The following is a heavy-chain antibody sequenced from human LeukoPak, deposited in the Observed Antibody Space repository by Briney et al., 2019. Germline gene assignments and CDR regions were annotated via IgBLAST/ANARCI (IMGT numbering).Heavy chain of an antibody. D-gene: IGHD4-17*01. CDR1: DDSFSSHY. V-gene: IGHV4-59*11. Sequence: SETLCLTCAVSDDSFSSHYWTWIRQPPGKGLEWIGYISYIGSTNYHPSLKSRVTISIDTSRNQVSLRLSSVTAADTAVYYCARDLVTVTKGFDIWGQGTMVSVSS. CDR3: ARDLVTVTKGFDI. CDR2: ISYIGST. J-gene: IGHJ3*02.